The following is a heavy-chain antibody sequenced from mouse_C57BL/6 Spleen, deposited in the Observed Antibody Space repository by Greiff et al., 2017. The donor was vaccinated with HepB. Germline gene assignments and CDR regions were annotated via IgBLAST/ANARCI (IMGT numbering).Heavy chain of an antibody. D-gene: IGHD1-1*01. CDR3: AIPSITTVVATDFDY. CDR2: IYPGDGDT. CDR1: GYAFSSSW. Sequence: VHLVESGPELVKPGASVKISCKASGYAFSSSWMNWVKQRPGKGLEWIGRIYPGDGDTNYNGKFKGKATLTADKSSSTAYMQLSSLTSEDSAVYFCAIPSITTVVATDFDYWGQGTTLTVSS. V-gene: IGHV1-82*01. J-gene: IGHJ2*01.